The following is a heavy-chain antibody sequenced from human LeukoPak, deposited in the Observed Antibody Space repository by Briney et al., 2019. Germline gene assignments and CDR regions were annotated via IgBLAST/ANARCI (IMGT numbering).Heavy chain of an antibody. Sequence: GASVKVSCTASGYTFTSYYVHWVRQAPGQGLEWMGIINPSGGSTSYAQKFQGRVTMTRDTSTSTVYMELSSLRSEDTAVYYCARSTPPRNWFDPWGQETLVTVSS. V-gene: IGHV1-46*01. CDR1: GYTFTSYY. CDR3: ARSTPPRNWFDP. D-gene: IGHD2-15*01. CDR2: INPSGGST. J-gene: IGHJ5*02.